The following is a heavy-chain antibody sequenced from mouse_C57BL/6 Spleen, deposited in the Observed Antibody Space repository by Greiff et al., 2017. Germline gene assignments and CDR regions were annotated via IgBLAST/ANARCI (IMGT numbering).Heavy chain of an antibody. CDR3: TRSRYSMYAMDY. J-gene: IGHJ4*01. CDR2: IDPETGGT. V-gene: IGHV1-15*01. CDR1: GYTFTDYE. D-gene: IGHD2-10*02. Sequence: VQLQQSGAELVRPGASVTLSCKASGYTFTDYEMHWVKQTPVHGLEWIGAIDPETGGTAYNQKFKGKAILTADKSSSTAYMELRSLTSEDSAVYYCTRSRYSMYAMDYWGQGTSVTVSS.